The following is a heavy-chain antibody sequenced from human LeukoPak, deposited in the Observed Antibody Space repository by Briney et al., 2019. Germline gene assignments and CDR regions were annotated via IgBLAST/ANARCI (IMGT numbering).Heavy chain of an antibody. Sequence: ASVKVSCKASGYTFTSYGISWVRQAPGQGLEWMGWISAYNGNTNYAQKLQGRVTMTTDTSTSTAYMELRSLRAEDTAVYYCARVERDLWFGEFYDWGQGTLVTVSS. J-gene: IGHJ4*02. CDR2: ISAYNGNT. D-gene: IGHD3-10*01. V-gene: IGHV1-18*01. CDR3: ARVERDLWFGEFYD. CDR1: GYTFTSYG.